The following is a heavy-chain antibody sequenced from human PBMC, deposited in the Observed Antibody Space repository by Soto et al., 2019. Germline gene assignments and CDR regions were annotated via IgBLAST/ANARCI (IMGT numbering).Heavy chain of an antibody. CDR3: ARGEAYYYGMEV. V-gene: IGHV5-51*01. J-gene: IGHJ6*02. Sequence: GESLKISCKGSGYSFTSYWITLLRQIPRKGLEWMGIIYPGDSDTRYSPSFQGQVTISAEKSISTAYQQWSSLKASDTAMYYCARGEAYYYGMEVCGQGTKVTVSS. CDR2: IYPGDSDT. CDR1: GYSFTSYW. D-gene: IGHD3-10*01.